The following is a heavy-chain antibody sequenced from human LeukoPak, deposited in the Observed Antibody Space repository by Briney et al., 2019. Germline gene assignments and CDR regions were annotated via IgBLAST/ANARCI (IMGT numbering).Heavy chain of an antibody. V-gene: IGHV3-23*01. CDR2: ISGSGGST. J-gene: IGHJ4*02. CDR1: GFTFSSYA. D-gene: IGHD3-22*01. Sequence: GGSLRLSCAASGFTFSSYAMSWVRQAPGKGLEWVSAISGSGGSTYCADSVKGRFTISRDNSKNTLYLQMNSLRAEDTAVYYCAKDAHYYDSSGYSDYWGQGTLVTVSS. CDR3: AKDAHYYDSSGYSDY.